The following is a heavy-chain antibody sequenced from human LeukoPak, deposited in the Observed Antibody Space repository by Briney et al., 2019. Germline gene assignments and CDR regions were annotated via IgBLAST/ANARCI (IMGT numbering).Heavy chain of an antibody. CDR3: AKFWIDTPYSSSWYGATDAFDI. CDR2: IRYDGSNK. D-gene: IGHD6-13*01. V-gene: IGHV3-30*02. J-gene: IGHJ3*02. Sequence: GGSLRLSCAASGFTFSSYGMHWVRQAPGKGLEWVAFIRYDGSNKYYADSVRGRFTISRDNSKNTLYLQMNSLRAEDTAVYYCAKFWIDTPYSSSWYGATDAFDIWGQETMVTVSS. CDR1: GFTFSSYG.